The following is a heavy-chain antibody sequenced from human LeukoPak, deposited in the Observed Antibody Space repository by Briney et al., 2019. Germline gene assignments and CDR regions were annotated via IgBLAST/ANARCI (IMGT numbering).Heavy chain of an antibody. D-gene: IGHD2-2*01. CDR3: ASGYCGRTTCSPPFDY. CDR1: GFTFSSNA. J-gene: IGHJ4*02. CDR2: ISYDASNK. Sequence: PGGSLRLSCAASGFTFSSNAMHWARQAPGKGLEWVAVISYDASNKYYADYVKGRFTISRDNSKNTLYLEMNSLRAGDTAVYYCASGYCGRTTCSPPFDYWGQGTLVTVSS. V-gene: IGHV3-30-3*01.